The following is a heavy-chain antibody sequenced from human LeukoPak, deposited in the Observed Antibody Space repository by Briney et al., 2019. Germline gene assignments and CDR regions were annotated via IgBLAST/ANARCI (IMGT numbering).Heavy chain of an antibody. Sequence: ASVKVSCKASGYTFTGSYMHWVRQAPGQGLEWMGWINPNNGGTIYAQKFQGRVTMTGDTSISTAYMELSSLRSDDTAVYYCASRGGTYPKYYYTDVWGKGTTVTVSS. CDR3: ASRGGTYPKYYYTDV. V-gene: IGHV1-2*02. CDR2: INPNNGGT. CDR1: GYTFTGSY. J-gene: IGHJ6*03.